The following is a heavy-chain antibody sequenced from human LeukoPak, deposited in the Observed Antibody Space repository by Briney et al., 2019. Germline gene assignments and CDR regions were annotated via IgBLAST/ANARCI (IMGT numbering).Heavy chain of an antibody. Sequence: GGSLRLSCAASGFTFSSYSMNWVRQAPGKGLVWLSRISSDGTTIVYADSVRGRFTVSRDNAKNTLYLQMNSLRAEDTGVYFCARDALTATGYIDPWGQGTLVTVSS. D-gene: IGHD2-21*02. CDR3: ARDALTATGYIDP. CDR1: GFTFSSYS. CDR2: ISSDGTTI. J-gene: IGHJ5*02. V-gene: IGHV3-74*01.